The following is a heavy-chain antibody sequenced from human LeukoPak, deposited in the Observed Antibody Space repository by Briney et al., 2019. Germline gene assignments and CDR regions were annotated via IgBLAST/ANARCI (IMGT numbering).Heavy chain of an antibody. CDR3: ASPMGCSSTSCPYYFDY. J-gene: IGHJ4*02. V-gene: IGHV1-69*13. Sequence: SVKVSCKASGGTFSSYAISWVRQAPGQGLEWMGGIIPIFGTANYAQKFQGRVTITADESTSTAYMELSSLRSEDTAVYYCASPMGCSSTSCPYYFDYWGQGTLVTVSS. D-gene: IGHD2-2*01. CDR1: GGTFSSYA. CDR2: IIPIFGTA.